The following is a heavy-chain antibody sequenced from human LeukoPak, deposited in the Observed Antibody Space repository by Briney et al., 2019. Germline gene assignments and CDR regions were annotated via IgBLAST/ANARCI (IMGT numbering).Heavy chain of an antibody. J-gene: IGHJ4*02. CDR2: IIPIFGTA. V-gene: IGHV1-69*13. D-gene: IGHD3-22*01. CDR1: GGTFSSYA. CDR3: ARSPDYYDSSGYYWYYFDY. Sequence: GASVKVSCKASGGTFSSYAISWVRQAPGQGLEWMGGIIPIFGTANHAQKFQGRVTITADESTSTAYMELSSLRSEDTAVYYCARSPDYYDSSGYYWYYFDYWGQGTLVTVSA.